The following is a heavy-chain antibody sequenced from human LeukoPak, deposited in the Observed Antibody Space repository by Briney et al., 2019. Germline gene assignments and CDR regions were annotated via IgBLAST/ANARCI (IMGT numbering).Heavy chain of an antibody. J-gene: IGHJ6*03. CDR3: AKDYYDSSGYYYRYYYYMDV. Sequence: SGGSLRLSCAASGFTFSSYAMSWVRQAPGKGLEWVSAISGSGGSTYYADSVKGRFTISRDNSKNTLYLQMNSLRAEDTAVYYCAKDYYDSSGYYYRYYYYMDVWGKGTTVTVSS. V-gene: IGHV3-23*01. CDR2: ISGSGGST. CDR1: GFTFSSYA. D-gene: IGHD3-22*01.